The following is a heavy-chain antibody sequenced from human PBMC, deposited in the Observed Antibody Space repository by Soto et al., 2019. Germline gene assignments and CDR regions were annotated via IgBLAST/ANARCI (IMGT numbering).Heavy chain of an antibody. CDR1: GGTFSSYT. J-gene: IGHJ4*02. Sequence: QVQLVQSGAEVQKPGSSVKVSCKASGGTFSSYTISWVRQAPGQGLEWMGRIIPILGIANYAQKFQGRVTITADKSTSTAYMELSSLRSEDTAVYYCAREEYYYGSGAFFDDWGQGTLVTVSS. V-gene: IGHV1-69*08. CDR2: IIPILGIA. D-gene: IGHD3-10*01. CDR3: AREEYYYGSGAFFDD.